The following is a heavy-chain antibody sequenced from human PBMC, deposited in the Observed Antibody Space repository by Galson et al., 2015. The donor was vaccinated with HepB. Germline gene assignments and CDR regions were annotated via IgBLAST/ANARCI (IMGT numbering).Heavy chain of an antibody. CDR3: ARDESGYYLFVYYYYGMDV. J-gene: IGHJ6*02. V-gene: IGHV3-30-3*01. CDR2: ISYDGSNK. CDR1: GFTFSSYA. Sequence: SLRLSCAASGFTFSSYAMHWVRQAPGKGLEWVAVISYDGSNKYYADSVKGRFTISRDNSKNTLYLQMNSLRAEDTAVYYCARDESGYYLFVYYYYGMDVWGQGTTVTVSS. D-gene: IGHD3-3*01.